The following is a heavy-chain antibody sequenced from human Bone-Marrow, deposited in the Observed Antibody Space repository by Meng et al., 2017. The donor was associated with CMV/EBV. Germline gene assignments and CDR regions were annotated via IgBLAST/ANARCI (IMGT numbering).Heavy chain of an antibody. CDR1: GGSFSGYY. J-gene: IGHJ6*02. CDR3: ARIQGGARKYYYYYYGMDV. CDR2: INHSRST. Sequence: SETLSLTCAVYGGSFSGYYWSWIRQPPGKGLEWIGEINHSRSTNYNPSLKSRVTISVDTSKNQFSLKLSSVTAADTAVYYCARIQGGARKYYYYYYGMDVWGQGTTVTVSS. V-gene: IGHV4-34*01. D-gene: IGHD3-16*01.